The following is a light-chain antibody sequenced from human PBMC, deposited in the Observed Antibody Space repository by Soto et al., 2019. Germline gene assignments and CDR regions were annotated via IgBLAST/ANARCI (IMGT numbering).Light chain of an antibody. V-gene: IGKV3-20*01. CDR3: QQYGRSPQT. Sequence: EVVLTQSPSTLSLSPGDRAPLSCRASESVSRNYFAWYQQKPGQAPRLLFSGAFNRATGIPDRFSGSGSGTDFTLTITRLEPEDFGVYYCQQYGRSPQTFGQGTKVDIK. J-gene: IGKJ1*01. CDR1: ESVSRNY. CDR2: GAF.